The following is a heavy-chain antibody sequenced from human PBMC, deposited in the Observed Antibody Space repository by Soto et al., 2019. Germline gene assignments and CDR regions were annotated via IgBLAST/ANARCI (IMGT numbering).Heavy chain of an antibody. V-gene: IGHV1-69*01. D-gene: IGHD3-22*01. CDR3: ARDGRDYYDSSGRDNWFDP. CDR2: IIPIFGTA. CDR1: GGTFSSYA. Sequence: KVSCKASGGTFSSYAISWVRQAPGQGLEWMGGIIPIFGTANYAQKFQGRVTITADESTSTAYMELSSLRSEDTAVYYCARDGRDYYDSSGRDNWFDPWGQGTLVTVSS. J-gene: IGHJ5*02.